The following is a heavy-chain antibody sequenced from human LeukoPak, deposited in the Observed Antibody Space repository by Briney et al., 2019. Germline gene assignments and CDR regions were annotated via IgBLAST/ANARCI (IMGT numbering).Heavy chain of an antibody. Sequence: SETLSLICTVSGGSISSSSYYWGWIRQPPGKGLEWIGSIYYSGSTYYNPSLKSRITISVDTSKNQFSLKLSSVTAADTAVYYCARHGRGSGSTDYWGQGTLVTVSS. CDR1: GGSISSSSYY. J-gene: IGHJ4*02. V-gene: IGHV4-39*01. D-gene: IGHD3-10*01. CDR2: IYYSGST. CDR3: ARHGRGSGSTDY.